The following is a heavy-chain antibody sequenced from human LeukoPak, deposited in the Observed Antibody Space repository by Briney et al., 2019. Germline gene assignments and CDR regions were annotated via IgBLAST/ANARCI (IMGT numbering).Heavy chain of an antibody. Sequence: GGSLRLSGAASGFTFSDYYMSWIRQAPGKGLEGVSYISSSSSTIYYAYSVKGRFTISRDNAKNSMYLQMNSLRAEATAVYYCVRDRHYDFWSGYYEKSDYFDYWGEGTLVTVSS. V-gene: IGHV3-11*04. CDR3: VRDRHYDFWSGYYEKSDYFDY. D-gene: IGHD3-3*01. J-gene: IGHJ4*02. CDR1: GFTFSDYY. CDR2: ISSSSSTI.